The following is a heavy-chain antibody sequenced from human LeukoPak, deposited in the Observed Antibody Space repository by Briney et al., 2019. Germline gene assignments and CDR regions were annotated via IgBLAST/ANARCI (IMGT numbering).Heavy chain of an antibody. J-gene: IGHJ4*02. CDR1: GYTFTNYY. CDR3: ASAHQLWFNY. CDR2: SNPSGGST. V-gene: IGHV1-46*01. D-gene: IGHD5-18*01. Sequence: ASVKVSCKASGYTFTNYYMHWVRQAPGQVLEWMGISNPSGGSTSYAQKFQGRVTMTRDTSTSTVYMELSSLRSEDTAVYYCASAHQLWFNYWGQGTLVTVSS.